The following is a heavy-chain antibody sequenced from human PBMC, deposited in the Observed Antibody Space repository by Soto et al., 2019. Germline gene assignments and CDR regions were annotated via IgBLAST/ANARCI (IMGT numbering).Heavy chain of an antibody. CDR3: AIERDDFWGGYRIEVFDI. CDR1: GFTFSSYS. J-gene: IGHJ3*02. Sequence: PGGSLRLSCAASGFTFSSYSMNWVRQAPGKGLEWVSYISSSSSTIYYADSVKGRFTISRDNAKNSLYLQMNSLRAEDTAVYYWAIERDDFWGGYRIEVFDIWGKGTMDTVSS. V-gene: IGHV3-48*01. CDR2: ISSSSSTI. D-gene: IGHD3-3*01.